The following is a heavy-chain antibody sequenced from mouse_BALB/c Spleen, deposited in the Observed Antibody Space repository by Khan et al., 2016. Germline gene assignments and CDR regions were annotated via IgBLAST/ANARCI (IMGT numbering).Heavy chain of an antibody. V-gene: IGHV1-4*01. J-gene: IGHJ2*01. CDR3: AREGWLLGYFDY. Sequence: QVQLKQSGAELARPGASVRMSCKASGFTFTSYTMHWVKQGPGQGLEWIGYVIPSNAYTNYNQKFKDKATLTADKSSSTAYMQLSSLTSEDSAVYCGAREGWLLGYFDYWGQGTTLTVSS. D-gene: IGHD2-3*01. CDR2: VIPSNAYT. CDR1: GFTFTSYT.